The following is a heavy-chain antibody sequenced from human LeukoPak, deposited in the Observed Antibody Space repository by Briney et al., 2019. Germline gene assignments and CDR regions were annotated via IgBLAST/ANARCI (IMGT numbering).Heavy chain of an antibody. J-gene: IGHJ4*02. CDR1: GFTFSSYS. CDR3: AREYGGSSYFDY. CDR2: ISSSSSYI. V-gene: IGHV3-21*05. D-gene: IGHD5-12*01. Sequence: GGSLRLSCAASGFTFSSYSMNWVRQAPGKGLEWVSYISSSSSYIYYADSVKGRFTISRDNAKNSLYLQMNSLRAEDTAVYYCAREYGGSSYFDYWGQGTLVTVSS.